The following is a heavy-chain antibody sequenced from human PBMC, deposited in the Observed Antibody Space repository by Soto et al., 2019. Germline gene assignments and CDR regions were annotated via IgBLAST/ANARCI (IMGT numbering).Heavy chain of an antibody. Sequence: PSETLSLTCTVSGGSISSGDYYWSWIRQPPGKGLEWIGYIYYSGSTYYNPSLKSRVTISVDTSKNQFSLKLSSVTAADTAVYYCARVTGDTAMVVVWGQGTLVTVSS. CDR3: ARVTGDTAMVVV. J-gene: IGHJ4*02. CDR1: GGSISSGDYY. D-gene: IGHD5-18*01. V-gene: IGHV4-30-4*01. CDR2: IYYSGST.